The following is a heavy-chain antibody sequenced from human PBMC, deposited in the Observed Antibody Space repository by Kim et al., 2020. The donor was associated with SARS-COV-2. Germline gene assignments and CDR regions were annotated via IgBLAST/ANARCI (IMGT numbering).Heavy chain of an antibody. V-gene: IGHV3-21*01. CDR3: TNGAIRGAPY. D-gene: IGHD3-10*01. Sequence: GGSLRLSCAASGFTFSKYSMNWVRQAPGKGLEWVSSISNGSTYIYYADSVKGRFTISRDNAENSLYLQLSSLKAEDTAVYYCTNGAIRGAPYWGQGTLVTVSS. J-gene: IGHJ4*02. CDR1: GFTFSKYS. CDR2: ISNGSTYI.